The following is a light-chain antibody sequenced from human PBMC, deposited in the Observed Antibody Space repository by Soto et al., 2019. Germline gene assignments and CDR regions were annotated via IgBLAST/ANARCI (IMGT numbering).Light chain of an antibody. V-gene: IGLV1-51*02. CDR3: GTWDTSLSVGV. CDR2: ENN. J-gene: IGLJ3*02. Sequence: QSVLTQPPSVSAAPGQKVTISCSGSSSSIANNYVSWYQQLPGTAPKLLIYENNKRPSGISDRFSGSKSGTSATLGITGLQTGDEADYYCGTWDTSLSVGVFGGGTKLTVL. CDR1: SSSIANNY.